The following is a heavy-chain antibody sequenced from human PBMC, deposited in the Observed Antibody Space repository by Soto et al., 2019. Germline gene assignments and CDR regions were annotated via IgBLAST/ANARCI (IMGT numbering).Heavy chain of an antibody. D-gene: IGHD3-22*01. J-gene: IGHJ3*02. CDR2: IRQDGSEK. V-gene: IGHV3-7*03. Sequence: PXRSRRLSCSVCGFSPCSSLLRTDGQAPGNTLEWVRNIRQDGSEKYYVDSVKGRFTISRDNAKNSLYRQMNSLRAEDTAVYYCARDGSYYYDSSGYWSSDNDAFEIGGQVTMVT. CDR3: ARDGSYYYDSSGYWSSDNDAFEI. CDR1: GFSPCSSL.